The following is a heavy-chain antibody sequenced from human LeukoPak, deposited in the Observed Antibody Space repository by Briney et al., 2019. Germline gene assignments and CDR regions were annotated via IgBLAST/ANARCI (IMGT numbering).Heavy chain of an antibody. CDR1: GFTFSSYG. J-gene: IGHJ6*02. CDR3: ARQTVSQWLVKDYYYGMDV. V-gene: IGHV3-30*03. D-gene: IGHD6-19*01. Sequence: PGTSLRLSCAASGFTFSSYGMHWVRQAPGKGLEWVAVISYDGSNKYYADSVKGRFTISRDNSKNTLYLQMNSLRAEDTAVYYCARQTVSQWLVKDYYYGMDVWGQGTTVTVSS. CDR2: ISYDGSNK.